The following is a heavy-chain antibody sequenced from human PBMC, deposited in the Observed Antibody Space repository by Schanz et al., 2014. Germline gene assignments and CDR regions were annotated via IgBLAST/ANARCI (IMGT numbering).Heavy chain of an antibody. CDR1: GFTFSSYA. D-gene: IGHD2-2*01. CDR2: ISGGGGGYR. CDR3: IRGDIMVVPVAHF. V-gene: IGHV3-23*01. Sequence: EVQLLESGGGLVQPGGSLRLSCAVSGFTFSSYAMSWVRQAPGKGLEWVSTISGGGGGYRPYADSVKGRFTISRDNSINTLYLQMNSLRAEDTAVYYCIRGDIMVVPVAHFWGQGILVTVSS. J-gene: IGHJ4*02.